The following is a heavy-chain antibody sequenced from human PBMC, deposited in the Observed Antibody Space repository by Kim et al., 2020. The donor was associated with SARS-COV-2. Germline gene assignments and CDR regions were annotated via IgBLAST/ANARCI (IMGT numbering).Heavy chain of an antibody. CDR1: GFTFSSYS. Sequence: GGSLRLSCAASGFTFSSYSMNSVRQAPGKGLEWVSSISSSSSYIYYADSVKGRFTISRDNAKNSLYLQMNSLRAEDTAVYYCARDLGSDNWGGYYYYGMDVWGQGTTVTVSS. D-gene: IGHD7-27*01. J-gene: IGHJ6*02. CDR3: ARDLGSDNWGGYYYYGMDV. V-gene: IGHV3-21*01. CDR2: ISSSSSYI.